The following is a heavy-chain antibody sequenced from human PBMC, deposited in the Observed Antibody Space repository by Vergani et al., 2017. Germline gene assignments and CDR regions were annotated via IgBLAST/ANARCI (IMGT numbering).Heavy chain of an antibody. CDR1: GGSISSGGYY. CDR2: IYYSRST. D-gene: IGHD3-22*01. Sequence: QVQLQESGPGLVKPSQTLSLTCTVSGGSISSGGYYWSWIRQHPGKGLEWIGYIYYSRSTYYNPSLKSRVTISVDTSKNQFSLKLSSVTAADTAVYYCARTPSXPRYYYDSSGYSGWYFDLWGRGTLVTVSS. J-gene: IGHJ2*01. CDR3: ARTPSXPRYYYDSSGYSGWYFDL. V-gene: IGHV4-31*03.